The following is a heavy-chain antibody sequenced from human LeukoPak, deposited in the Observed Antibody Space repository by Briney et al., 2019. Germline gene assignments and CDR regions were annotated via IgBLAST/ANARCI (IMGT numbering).Heavy chain of an antibody. D-gene: IGHD3-10*01. V-gene: IGHV1-18*01. CDR1: GYTFTRFC. CDR3: ARDQPYYGDHLYAFDI. CDR2: ISAYNDT. J-gene: IGHJ3*02. Sequence: GASVTVSCKAYGYTFTRFCVTWVRQAPGQGLEWMGWISAYNDTNYAQEFQGRVTMTTDTSTSTAYMELRSLRSDDTAVYYCARDQPYYGDHLYAFDIWGQGTMVTVSS.